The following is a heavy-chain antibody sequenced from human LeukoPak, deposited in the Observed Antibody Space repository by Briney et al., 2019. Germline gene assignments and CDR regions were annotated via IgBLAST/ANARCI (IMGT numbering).Heavy chain of an antibody. CDR1: GGSISSYY. CDR2: IYYSGST. J-gene: IGHJ3*02. CDR3: ARALAGGYDAFDI. D-gene: IGHD5-12*01. Sequence: SETLSLTCTVSGGSISSYYWSWIRQPPGKGLEWIGYIYYSGSTNYNPSLKSRVTISVDTSKNQFSLKLSSVTAADTAVYYCARALAGGYDAFDIWGQGTMVTVSS. V-gene: IGHV4-59*01.